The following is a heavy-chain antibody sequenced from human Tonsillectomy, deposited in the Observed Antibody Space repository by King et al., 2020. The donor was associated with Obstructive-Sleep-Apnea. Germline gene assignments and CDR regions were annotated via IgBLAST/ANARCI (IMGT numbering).Heavy chain of an antibody. V-gene: IGHV3-23*04. CDR3: ATVSTYYDILTGYYNVPYYFDC. Sequence: VQLVQSGGGLVQPGGSVRLSCAASGFTFSSYAMSWVRQAPGKGLEWVSAVSLSGDSTYYADSVKGRFAISRDISNNTLYLQMNSLRAEDTAVYYCATVSTYYDILTGYYNVPYYFDCWGQGTLVTVSS. CDR1: GFTFSSYA. J-gene: IGHJ4*02. CDR2: VSLSGDST. D-gene: IGHD3-9*01.